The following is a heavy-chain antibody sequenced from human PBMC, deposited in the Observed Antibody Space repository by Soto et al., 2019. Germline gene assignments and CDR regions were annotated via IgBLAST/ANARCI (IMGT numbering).Heavy chain of an antibody. V-gene: IGHV3-23*01. J-gene: IGHJ6*03. Sequence: GGCLRLSCAASGCTFSSYAMSWVRQAPGKGLEWVSAISGSGGSTYYADSVKGRFTISRDNSKNTLYLQMNSLRAEDTAVYYCDRYDFWSGYFLGPGQVYYYMDVWGKGTTVTVSS. D-gene: IGHD3-3*01. CDR1: GCTFSSYA. CDR2: ISGSGGST. CDR3: DRYDFWSGYFLGPGQVYYYMDV.